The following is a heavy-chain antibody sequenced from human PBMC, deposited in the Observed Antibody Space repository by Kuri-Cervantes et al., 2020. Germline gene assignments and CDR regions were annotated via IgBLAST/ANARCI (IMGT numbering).Heavy chain of an antibody. Sequence: ASVKVSCKASGYTFTSYGISWVRQAPGQGLEWMGWISAYNGNTNYAQKLQGRVTMTTDTSTSTAYMELRSLRAEDTAVYYCAKETAATTDYWGQGTLVTVSS. CDR3: AKETAATTDY. D-gene: IGHD2-15*01. J-gene: IGHJ4*02. V-gene: IGHV1-18*01. CDR2: ISAYNGNT. CDR1: GYTFTSYG.